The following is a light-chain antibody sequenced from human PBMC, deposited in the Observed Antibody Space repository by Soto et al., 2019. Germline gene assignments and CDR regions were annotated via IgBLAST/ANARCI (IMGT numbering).Light chain of an antibody. CDR2: LGS. CDR3: MQALQTPWT. Sequence: IVMTQSPLSLPVTPGEPASISCRSSQSLLHSNGYNYLDWYLQKPGQSPQLLIYLGSNRASGVPDRFSGSGSGTDFTLKISRVEAEDVGVYYCMQALQTPWTFGQGTKAEIK. V-gene: IGKV2-28*01. CDR1: QSLLHSNGYNY. J-gene: IGKJ1*01.